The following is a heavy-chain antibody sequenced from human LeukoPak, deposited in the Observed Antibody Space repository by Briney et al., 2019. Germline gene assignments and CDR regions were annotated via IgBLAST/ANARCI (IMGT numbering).Heavy chain of an antibody. Sequence: GRSLRLSCAASGFTFSSYAMHWVRQAPGKGLEWVAVISYDGSNKYYADSVKGRLTISRDNSKNTLYLQMNSLRAEDTAVYYCARAGDGDQVDAFDIWGQGTMVTVSS. CDR2: ISYDGSNK. J-gene: IGHJ3*02. D-gene: IGHD4-17*01. CDR1: GFTFSSYA. V-gene: IGHV3-30-3*01. CDR3: ARAGDGDQVDAFDI.